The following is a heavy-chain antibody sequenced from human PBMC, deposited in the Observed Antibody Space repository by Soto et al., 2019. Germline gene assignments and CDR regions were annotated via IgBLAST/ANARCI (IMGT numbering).Heavy chain of an antibody. J-gene: IGHJ4*02. D-gene: IGHD6-13*01. Sequence: SETLSLTCTVSGASISSSSYYWGWIRQPPGKGLEWVGNIYYSGSIYYNPSLESRVTISADTSKNQFSLKLSSVTAADTAVFYCARFASSYSSTWYFDFWGRGTLVTVSS. CDR1: GASISSSSYY. CDR3: ARFASSYSSTWYFDF. CDR2: IYYSGSI. V-gene: IGHV4-39*01.